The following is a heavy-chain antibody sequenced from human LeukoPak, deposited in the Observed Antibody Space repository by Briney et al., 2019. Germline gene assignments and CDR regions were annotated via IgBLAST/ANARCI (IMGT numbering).Heavy chain of an antibody. V-gene: IGHV3-33*06. D-gene: IGHD4-17*01. J-gene: IGHJ4*02. CDR1: GFTFRSYG. CDR3: AKWSGDYPSYYLDY. CDR2: IRCDGSSK. Sequence: PGRSLRLSCAASGFTFRSYGLHWVRQAPGKGLEWVALIRCDGSSKNYADSVKGRFTISRDASKNTVYLQMNSLRAEDTAVYSCAKWSGDYPSYYLDYWGQGTLVTVSS.